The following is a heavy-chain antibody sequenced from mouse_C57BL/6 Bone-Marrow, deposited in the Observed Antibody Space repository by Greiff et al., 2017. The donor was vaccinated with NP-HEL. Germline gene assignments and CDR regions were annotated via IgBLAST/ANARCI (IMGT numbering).Heavy chain of an antibody. J-gene: IGHJ2*01. CDR3: ARPAQAFDY. CDR1: GYAFSSYW. Sequence: VQLQQSGASVKISCKASGYAFSSYWMNWVKQRPGKGLEWIGQIYPGDGDTNYNGKFKGKATLTADKSSSTAYMQLSSLTSEDSAVYFCARPAQAFDYWGQGTTLTVSS. V-gene: IGHV1-80*01. CDR2: IYPGDGDT. D-gene: IGHD3-2*02.